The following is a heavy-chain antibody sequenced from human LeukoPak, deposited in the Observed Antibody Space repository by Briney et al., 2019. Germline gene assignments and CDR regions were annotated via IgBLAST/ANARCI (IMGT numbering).Heavy chain of an antibody. CDR1: EFTFSTYW. V-gene: IGHV3-7*01. CDR2: INQDGSEK. J-gene: IGHJ4*02. Sequence: PGGSLRLSCAASEFTFSTYWMTWVRQAPGKGLEWVANINQDGSEKYYVDSVKGRFTISRDNAKNSLYLQMSSLRAEDTAVYYCARVLYYSFDYWGQGTLVTVSS. CDR3: ARVLYYSFDY. D-gene: IGHD3-10*01.